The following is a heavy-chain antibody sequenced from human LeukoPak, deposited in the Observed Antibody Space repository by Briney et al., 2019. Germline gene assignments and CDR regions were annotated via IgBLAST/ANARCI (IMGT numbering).Heavy chain of an antibody. Sequence: GGSLRLSCAAPGFTFSSYAMSWVRQAPGKGLEWVSGISGSGGSTYYADSVKGRFTISRDNSKNTLYLQMSSLRAEDTAVYYCAKLRGEYYYYGMDVWGQGTTVTVSS. CDR3: AKLRGEYYYYGMDV. CDR1: GFTFSSYA. CDR2: ISGSGGST. D-gene: IGHD4-17*01. J-gene: IGHJ6*02. V-gene: IGHV3-23*01.